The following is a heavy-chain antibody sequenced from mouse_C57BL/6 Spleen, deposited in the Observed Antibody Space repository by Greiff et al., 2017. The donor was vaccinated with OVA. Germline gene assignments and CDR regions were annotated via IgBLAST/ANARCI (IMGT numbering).Heavy chain of an antibody. V-gene: IGHV3-6*01. CDR3: ARDGYDEGY. CDR2: ISYDGSN. CDR1: GYSITSGYY. Sequence: EVQRVESGPGLVKPSQSLSLTCSVTGYSITSGYYWNWIRQFPGNKLEWMGYISYDGSNNYNPSLKNRISITRDTSKNQFFLKLNSVTTEDTATYYCARDGYDEGYWGQGTTLTVSS. J-gene: IGHJ2*01. D-gene: IGHD2-2*01.